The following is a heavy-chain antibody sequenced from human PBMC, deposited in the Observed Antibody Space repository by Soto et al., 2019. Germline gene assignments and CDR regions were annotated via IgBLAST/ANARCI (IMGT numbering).Heavy chain of an antibody. CDR1: GFTFSSYG. J-gene: IGHJ4*02. V-gene: IGHV3-30*18. Sequence: GGSLRLSCAASGFTFSSYGMHWVRQAPGKGLEWVAVISYHGSNKDYADSVKGRFTISRDNSKNTLYLQMNSLRGEDTAVYYCAKDRQLGSSLYYLDYWGQGTLVTVSS. CDR3: AKDRQLGSSLYYLDY. D-gene: IGHD5-18*01. CDR2: ISYHGSNK.